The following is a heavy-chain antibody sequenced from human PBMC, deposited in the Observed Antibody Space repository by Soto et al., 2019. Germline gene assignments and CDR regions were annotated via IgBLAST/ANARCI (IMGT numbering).Heavy chain of an antibody. CDR3: AREFVYYDFWSGYSRARYYFDY. D-gene: IGHD3-3*01. CDR1: GFTFSSYG. Sequence: GGSLRLSCAASGFTFSSYGMHWVRQAPGKGLEWVAVIWYDGSNKYYADSVKGRFTISRDNSKNTLYLQMNSLRAEDTAVYYCAREFVYYDFWSGYSRARYYFDYWGQGTLVTVSS. V-gene: IGHV3-33*01. CDR2: IWYDGSNK. J-gene: IGHJ4*02.